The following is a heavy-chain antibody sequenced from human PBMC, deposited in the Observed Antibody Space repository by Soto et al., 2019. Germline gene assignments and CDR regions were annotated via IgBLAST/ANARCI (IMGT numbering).Heavy chain of an antibody. Sequence: SETLSLTCAVSGDSISSSKWLSWVRQPPGKGLEWIGEIYHSGSTNYNPSLKSRVIISVDKSKNQFSLQLNSVTPEDTAVYYCVKEQWLPGNDYYGLDVWGQGTTVTVSS. CDR1: GDSISSSKW. V-gene: IGHV4-4*02. D-gene: IGHD6-19*01. CDR3: VKEQWLPGNDYYGLDV. CDR2: IYHSGST. J-gene: IGHJ6*02.